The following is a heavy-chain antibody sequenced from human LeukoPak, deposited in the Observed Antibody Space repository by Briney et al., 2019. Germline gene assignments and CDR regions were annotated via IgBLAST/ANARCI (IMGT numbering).Heavy chain of an antibody. D-gene: IGHD6-19*01. J-gene: IGHJ4*02. CDR3: ARLYYSGWNYLDY. CDR2: IFYSGST. V-gene: IGHV4-39*01. CDR1: GGPISSTKYF. Sequence: PSETLSLTCTVSGGPISSTKYFWGWIRQPPGKGLEWIGNIFYSGSTHYNTSLKSRLTISVDTSKNQFSLKLSSVAAADTAVYYCARLYYSGWNYLDYWGQGTLVTVSS.